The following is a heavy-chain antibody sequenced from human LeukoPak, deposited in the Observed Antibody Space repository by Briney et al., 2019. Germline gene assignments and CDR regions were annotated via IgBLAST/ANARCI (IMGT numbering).Heavy chain of an antibody. Sequence: GGSLRLSCTASGITFGDNVMSWVRQAPGKGLEWVGFSRSKAYGGTTEYAASVKGRFSISRDDSKSIAYLQMNSLKTEDTAVYYCARGNRGYRYDWRKMEYNDYYMDVWGKGTTVTISS. J-gene: IGHJ6*03. CDR3: ARGNRGYRYDWRKMEYNDYYMDV. CDR2: SRSKAYGGTT. CDR1: GITFGDNV. V-gene: IGHV3-49*04. D-gene: IGHD5-18*01.